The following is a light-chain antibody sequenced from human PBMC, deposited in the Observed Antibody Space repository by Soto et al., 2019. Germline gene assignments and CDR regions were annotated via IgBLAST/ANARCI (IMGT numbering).Light chain of an antibody. CDR1: SSNIGSNF. CDR3: SAWDGSRSGWV. Sequence: QSVLTQPPSASGTPGQRVTISCSGSSSNIGSNFVYWYQQFPGTAPKLLIYRNNQRPSGVPDRFSGSKSGTSASLAISGLPSEDEADYYCSAWDGSRSGWVFGGGTKLTVL. J-gene: IGLJ3*02. CDR2: RNN. V-gene: IGLV1-47*01.